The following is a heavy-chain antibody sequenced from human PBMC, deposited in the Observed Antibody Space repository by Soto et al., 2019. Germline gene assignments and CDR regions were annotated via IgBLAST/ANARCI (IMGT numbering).Heavy chain of an antibody. Sequence: ASVKVSCKASGGTFSSYAISWVRQAPGQGLEWMGGFIPIFGTANYAQKFQGRVTITADESTSTAYMELSSLRSEDTAVYYCAVYCISTSCYARELFYYYYGMDVWGQGTTVTVSS. V-gene: IGHV1-69*13. D-gene: IGHD2-2*01. J-gene: IGHJ6*02. CDR1: GGTFSSYA. CDR2: FIPIFGTA. CDR3: AVYCISTSCYARELFYYYYGMDV.